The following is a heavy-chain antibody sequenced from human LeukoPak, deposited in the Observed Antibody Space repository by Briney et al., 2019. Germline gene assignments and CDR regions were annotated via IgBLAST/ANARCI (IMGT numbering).Heavy chain of an antibody. Sequence: GGSLRLSCAASGFTVSSNYMSWVRQAPGKGLEWVSVIYSGGSTYYADSVKGRFTISRDNSENTLYLQMNSLRAEDTAVYYCARDDRANWFDPWGQGTLVTVSS. D-gene: IGHD3-22*01. J-gene: IGHJ5*02. CDR1: GFTVSSNY. CDR3: ARDDRANWFDP. V-gene: IGHV3-66*01. CDR2: IYSGGST.